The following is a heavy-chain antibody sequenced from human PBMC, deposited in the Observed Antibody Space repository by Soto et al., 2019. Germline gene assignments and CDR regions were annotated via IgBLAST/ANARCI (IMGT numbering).Heavy chain of an antibody. Sequence: QVHLVQSGSDVEKPGASVKVSCKASGYSFTSYGIGWVRQVPGQGPEWMGWISPYNGRTNYAQCVKGRVVMTTDISTNTVYLELRSLRSDDSAIYYCGRCRTDSYAMDVWGQGTTVTVSS. J-gene: IGHJ6*02. V-gene: IGHV1-18*01. CDR3: GRCRTDSYAMDV. D-gene: IGHD5-18*01. CDR2: ISPYNGRT. CDR1: GYSFTSYG.